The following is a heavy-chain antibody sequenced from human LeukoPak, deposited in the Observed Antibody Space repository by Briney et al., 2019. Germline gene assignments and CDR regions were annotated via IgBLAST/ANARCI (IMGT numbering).Heavy chain of an antibody. Sequence: GGSLRLSCAASGFTFDDYGMSWVRQAPGKGLEWVSGINWNGGSTGYADSVKGRFTISRDNAKNSLYLQMNSLRAGDTALYYCAREAYDSSGYSSPFDYWGQGTLVTVSS. CDR2: INWNGGST. D-gene: IGHD3-22*01. CDR3: AREAYDSSGYSSPFDY. CDR1: GFTFDDYG. V-gene: IGHV3-20*04. J-gene: IGHJ4*02.